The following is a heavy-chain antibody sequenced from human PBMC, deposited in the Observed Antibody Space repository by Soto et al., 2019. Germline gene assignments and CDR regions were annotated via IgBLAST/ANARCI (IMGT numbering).Heavy chain of an antibody. Sequence: XXSLRLSCAASGFTFSSYWIHWVLQAPGKGLVWVSRINSDGGTTNYADSLKGRFTISRDNAKNTLFLQMNSMRAEDTAVYYCARGQSGSYSFDFWGQGTLVTVSS. CDR1: GFTFSSYW. CDR3: ARGQSGSYSFDF. D-gene: IGHD3-10*01. CDR2: INSDGGTT. V-gene: IGHV3-74*01. J-gene: IGHJ4*02.